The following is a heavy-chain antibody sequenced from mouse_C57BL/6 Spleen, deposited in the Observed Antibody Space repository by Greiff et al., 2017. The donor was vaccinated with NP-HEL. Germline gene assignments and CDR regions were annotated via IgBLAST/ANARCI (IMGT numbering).Heavy chain of an antibody. D-gene: IGHD2-10*01. CDR2: IYPRSGNT. Sequence: VQLQQSGAELARPGASVKLSCKASGYTFTSYGISWVKQRTGQGLEWIGEIYPRSGNTYYNEKFKGKATLTADKSSSTAYMELRSLTSEDSAVYFCAREENLPYSYWGQGTLVTVSA. CDR3: AREENLPYSY. CDR1: GYTFTSYG. J-gene: IGHJ3*01. V-gene: IGHV1-81*01.